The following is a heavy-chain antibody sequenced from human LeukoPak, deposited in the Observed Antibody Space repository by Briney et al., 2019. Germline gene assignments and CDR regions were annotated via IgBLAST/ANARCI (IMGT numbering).Heavy chain of an antibody. V-gene: IGHV1-2*02. D-gene: IGHD2-2*01. J-gene: IGHJ4*02. CDR2: INPNSGGT. CDR1: GYTFTGYY. CDR3: ARDEACSSTSCSPLDY. Sequence: GASVKVSCKASGYTFTGYYMHRVRQAPGQGLEWMGWINPNSGGTNYAQKFQGRVTMTRDTSISTAYMELSRLRSDDTAVYYCARDEACSSTSCSPLDYWGQGTLVTVSS.